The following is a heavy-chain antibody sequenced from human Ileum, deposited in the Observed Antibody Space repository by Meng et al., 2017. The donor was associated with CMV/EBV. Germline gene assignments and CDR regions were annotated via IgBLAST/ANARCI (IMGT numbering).Heavy chain of an antibody. J-gene: IGHJ4*02. CDR3: ARVTTAYSSHWYKYFDY. V-gene: IGHV1-2*06. Sequence: YTFTGYYLHWVRQAPGQGFEWMGRISPKTGDTLFAQKFQGRVTLTTDTSVNTAYMELTSLRSDDSAVYYCARVTTAYSSHWYKYFDYWGQGTLVTVS. CDR2: ISPKTGDT. D-gene: IGHD6-19*01. CDR1: YTFTGYY.